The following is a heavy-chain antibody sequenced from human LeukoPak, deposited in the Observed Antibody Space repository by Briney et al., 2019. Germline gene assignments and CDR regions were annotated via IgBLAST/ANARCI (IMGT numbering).Heavy chain of an antibody. D-gene: IGHD3-9*01. Sequence: PGGSLRLSCAASGFTFSDYYMSWIRQAPGKGLEWVSYISSSGSTIYYADSVKGRFTISRDNAKNSLYLQMNSLRAEDTAVYYCARALFSSYRGYYYMDVWGKGTTVTVSS. J-gene: IGHJ6*03. CDR2: ISSSGSTI. CDR3: ARALFSSYRGYYYMDV. V-gene: IGHV3-11*01. CDR1: GFTFSDYY.